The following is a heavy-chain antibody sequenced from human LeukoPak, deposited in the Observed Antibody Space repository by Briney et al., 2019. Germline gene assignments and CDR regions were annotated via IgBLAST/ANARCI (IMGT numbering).Heavy chain of an antibody. Sequence: ASVKVSCKASGGTFSSYVISWVRQAPGQGLEWMGRIIPIFGTANYAQKFQGRVTITADKSTSTAYMELSSLRSEDTAVYYCARDLAYCGGDCYPGGDYWGQGTLVTVSS. CDR2: IIPIFGTA. CDR3: ARDLAYCGGDCYPGGDY. J-gene: IGHJ4*02. V-gene: IGHV1-69*06. D-gene: IGHD2-21*02. CDR1: GGTFSSYV.